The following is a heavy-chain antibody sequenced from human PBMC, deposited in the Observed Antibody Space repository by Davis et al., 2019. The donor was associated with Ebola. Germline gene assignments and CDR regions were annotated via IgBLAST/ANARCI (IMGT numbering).Heavy chain of an antibody. D-gene: IGHD3-10*02. V-gene: IGHV4-39*01. Sequence: PSETLSLTCTVSGGSISSSSYYWGWIRQPPGKGLEWIGSIYYSGSTYYNPSLKSRVTISVDTSKNQFSLKLSSVTAADTAVYYCARHVRSMLGYFDYWGQGTLVTVSS. CDR3: ARHVRSMLGYFDY. CDR1: GGSISSSSYY. J-gene: IGHJ4*02. CDR2: IYYSGST.